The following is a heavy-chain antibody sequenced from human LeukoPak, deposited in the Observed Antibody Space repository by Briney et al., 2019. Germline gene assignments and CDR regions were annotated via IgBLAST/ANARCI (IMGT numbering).Heavy chain of an antibody. D-gene: IGHD5-18*01. Sequence: GGAVTLSCAASGFTFSNYGMHWVRQAPGKGLEWVALIRYDGSKKDYADSVKGRFTISSDNSKNTLYLQMDSLRAEATAVYYCARTGDTEPFDYWGQGTLVTVSS. J-gene: IGHJ4*02. CDR2: IRYDGSKK. V-gene: IGHV3-33*01. CDR1: GFTFSNYG. CDR3: ARTGDTEPFDY.